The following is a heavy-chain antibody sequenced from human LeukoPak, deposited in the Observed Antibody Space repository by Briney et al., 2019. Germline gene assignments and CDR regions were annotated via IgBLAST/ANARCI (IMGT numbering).Heavy chain of an antibody. Sequence: GASVKVSCKVSGYTLTELSMHWVRQAPGKGLVWMGGFDPEDGETIYAQKFQGRVTMTEDASTDTAYMELSSLRSEDTAVYYCATAQQYCSSTSCYIGWFDPWGQGTLVTVSS. V-gene: IGHV1-24*01. CDR3: ATAQQYCSSTSCYIGWFDP. CDR2: FDPEDGET. CDR1: GYTLTELS. J-gene: IGHJ5*02. D-gene: IGHD2-2*02.